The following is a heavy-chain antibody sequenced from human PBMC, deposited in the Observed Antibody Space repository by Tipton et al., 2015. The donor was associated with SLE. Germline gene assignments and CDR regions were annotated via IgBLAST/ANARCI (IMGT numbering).Heavy chain of an antibody. Sequence: RSLRLSCAASGLTFSRYGMYWVRQAPGKGLEWVAVVWNDGSIKYYADSVKGRFTISRDNSKNTLYLQMNSLRAEDTAVYYCAKDRSARIDNLIYGLDVWGQGTTVIVSS. V-gene: IGHV3-30*18. CDR1: GLTFSRYG. J-gene: IGHJ6*02. CDR3: AKDRSARIDNLIYGLDV. CDR2: VWNDGSIK. D-gene: IGHD1-1*01.